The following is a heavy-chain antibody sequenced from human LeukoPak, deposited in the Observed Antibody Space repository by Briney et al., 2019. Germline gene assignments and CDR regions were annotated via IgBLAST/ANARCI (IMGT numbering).Heavy chain of an antibody. CDR2: IHHSRST. J-gene: IGHJ3*02. CDR3: AMTIGDYGDYGVGDAFDI. V-gene: IGHV4-38-2*02. CDR1: GYSISSGYY. D-gene: IGHD4-17*01. Sequence: SETLSLTCTVSGYSISSGYYWGWIRQPPGKGLEWLGSIHHSRSTYYNPSLKSRVTISVDTSKNQFSLKMRSVTAADTAVYYCAMTIGDYGDYGVGDAFDIWGPGTMVTVSS.